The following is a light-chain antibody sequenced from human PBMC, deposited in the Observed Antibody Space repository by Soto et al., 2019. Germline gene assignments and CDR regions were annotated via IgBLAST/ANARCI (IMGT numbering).Light chain of an antibody. V-gene: IGLV2-18*02. Sequence: QSVLTQPPSVSGSPGQSVTISCTGTSSDVGSYNRVSWYQQPPGTAPKLMIYEVSNRPSGVPDRFSGSKSGNTASLTISGLQAEDEADYYCSSYKSSSTYIFATAPQVPVL. CDR3: SSYKSSSTYI. CDR2: EVS. CDR1: SSDVGSYNR. J-gene: IGLJ1*01.